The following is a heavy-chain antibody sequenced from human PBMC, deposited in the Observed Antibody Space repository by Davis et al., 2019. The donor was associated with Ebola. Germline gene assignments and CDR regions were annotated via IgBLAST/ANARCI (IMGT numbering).Heavy chain of an antibody. Sequence: PGGSLRLSCAASGFTFSTYWMHWVRQAPGKGLAWVSRITGDGSSTDYADSVKGRFTISRDNSKNTLYLQMNSLRAEDTAVYYCANAPTTVTTLGMDVWGQGTTVTVSS. D-gene: IGHD4-11*01. J-gene: IGHJ6*02. CDR2: ITGDGSST. CDR3: ANAPTTVTTLGMDV. CDR1: GFTFSTYW. V-gene: IGHV3-74*01.